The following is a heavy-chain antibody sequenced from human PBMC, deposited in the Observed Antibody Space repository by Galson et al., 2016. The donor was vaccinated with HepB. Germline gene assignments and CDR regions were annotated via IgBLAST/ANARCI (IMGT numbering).Heavy chain of an antibody. CDR3: VTGPFDY. Sequence: SLRLSCAASGFSFTNAWMNWVRQAPGKGLEWVARIKSNSDGGTRDYAAPVRARFVIASDDSNNTLYLEMHGLTAEDTAVYYCVTGPFDYWGQGSLVVVS. J-gene: IGHJ4*02. V-gene: IGHV3-15*01. CDR1: GFSFTNAW. CDR2: IKSNSDGGTR.